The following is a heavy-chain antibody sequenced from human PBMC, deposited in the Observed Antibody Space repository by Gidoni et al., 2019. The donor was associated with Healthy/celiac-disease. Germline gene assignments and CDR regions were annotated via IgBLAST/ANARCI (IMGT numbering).Heavy chain of an antibody. Sequence: EAQLLEYGGGLVQPGGSLRLPCAASGLPFSSYALSWVRQAPGKGLEWVSAISGSGCSTYYADSVKGRFTISRDNSKNTLYLQMNSLRAEDTAVYYCAKALTGYSSGWYGGYFDYWGQGTLVTVSS. CDR1: GLPFSSYA. J-gene: IGHJ4*02. CDR3: AKALTGYSSGWYGGYFDY. V-gene: IGHV3-23*01. D-gene: IGHD6-19*01. CDR2: ISGSGCST.